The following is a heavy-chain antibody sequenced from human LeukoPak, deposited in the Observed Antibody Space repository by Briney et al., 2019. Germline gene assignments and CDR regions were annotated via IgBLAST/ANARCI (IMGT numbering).Heavy chain of an antibody. CDR1: GFTFSSYA. J-gene: IGHJ4*02. CDR3: AKDAVRQWENYNGSGSYFDY. Sequence: GGSLRLSCASSGFTFSSYAMGWVRQAPGEGLEWVSAISGSCGSTYYAASVKGRFTISRDNSKSTLYLKLTTLRAADTAVYYCAKDAVRQWENYNGSGSYFDYWGQGTLVTVSS. CDR2: ISGSCGST. V-gene: IGHV3-23*01. D-gene: IGHD3-10*01.